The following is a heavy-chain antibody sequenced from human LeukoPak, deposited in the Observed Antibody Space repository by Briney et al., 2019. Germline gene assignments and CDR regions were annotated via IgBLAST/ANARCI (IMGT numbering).Heavy chain of an antibody. D-gene: IGHD5-24*01. Sequence: GGSLSLSCAASGFTSSNYAMNWVRQAPGKGLEWVSGISGSGDNTYYADSVKGRFTISRDKFKSTLYLQMNSLRAEDTAVYYCAKDRLNGYNRPMTFDIWGQGTMVTVSS. CDR1: GFTSSNYA. V-gene: IGHV3-23*01. J-gene: IGHJ3*02. CDR3: AKDRLNGYNRPMTFDI. CDR2: ISGSGDNT.